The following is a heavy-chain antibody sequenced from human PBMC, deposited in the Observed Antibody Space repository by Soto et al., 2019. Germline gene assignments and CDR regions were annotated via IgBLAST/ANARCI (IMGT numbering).Heavy chain of an antibody. CDR1: GFTFSSYD. J-gene: IGHJ4*02. CDR2: ISGSGGST. V-gene: IGHV3-23*01. D-gene: IGHD3-10*01. Sequence: EVQLLESGGGLVQPGGSLRLSCAASGFTFSSYDMSWVRQAPGKGLEWVSAISGSGGSTYYADSVKGRFTISRDNSTNTLYLQMSSLRAEDTAVYYCASLLWFGELSNWGQGTLVTVSS. CDR3: ASLLWFGELSN.